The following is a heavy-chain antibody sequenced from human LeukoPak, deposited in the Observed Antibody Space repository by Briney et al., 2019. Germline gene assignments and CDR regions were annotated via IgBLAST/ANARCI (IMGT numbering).Heavy chain of an antibody. CDR2: IYPGGNP. CDR1: GFTVRDNY. D-gene: IGHD2-21*01. J-gene: IGHJ3*02. CDR3: AGTIVGTSLYDAFDI. V-gene: IGHV3-53*01. Sequence: PGGSLRLSCAASGFTVRDNYMSWVRQAPGKGLEWVSAIYPGGNPYYPDSVKGRFTISRDDSKNTLYLQLNGLRAEDTAVYYCAGTIVGTSLYDAFDIWGQGTTVTVSS.